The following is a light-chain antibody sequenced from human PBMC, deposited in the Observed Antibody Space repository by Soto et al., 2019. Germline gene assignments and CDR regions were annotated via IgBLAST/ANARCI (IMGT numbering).Light chain of an antibody. CDR1: RSDIGSYNY. V-gene: IGLV2-14*01. Sequence: QSALTQPASVSGSPGQSITISCSGTRSDIGSYNYVAWYQQFPGKTPKILIYGVSNRPSGVSSRFSGYKSGHTASLTISGLQAEDEAAYYCISYTGSSTSYVFGSGTKLTVL. CDR2: GVS. J-gene: IGLJ1*01. CDR3: ISYTGSSTSYV.